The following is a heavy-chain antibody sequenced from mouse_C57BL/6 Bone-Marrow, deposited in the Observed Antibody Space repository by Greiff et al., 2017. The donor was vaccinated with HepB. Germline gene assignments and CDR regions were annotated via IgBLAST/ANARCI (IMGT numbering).Heavy chain of an antibody. D-gene: IGHD1-1*01. CDR2: IHPSDSDT. Sequence: VQLQQPGAELVKPGASVKVSCKASGYTFTSYWMHWVKQRPGQGLEWIGRIHPSDSDTNYNQKFKGKATLTVDKSSSTAYMQLSSLTSEDSAVYYCAMTITTVVEPLFAYWGQGTLVTVSA. V-gene: IGHV1-74*01. J-gene: IGHJ3*01. CDR3: AMTITTVVEPLFAY. CDR1: GYTFTSYW.